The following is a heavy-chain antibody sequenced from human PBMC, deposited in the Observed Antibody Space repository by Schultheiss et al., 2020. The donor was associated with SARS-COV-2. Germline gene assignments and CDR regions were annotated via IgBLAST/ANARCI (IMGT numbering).Heavy chain of an antibody. J-gene: IGHJ2*01. Sequence: GGSLRLSCAASGFTFSSYWMHWVRQAPGKGLVWVSRINSDGSSTSYADSVKGRFTISRDNAKNTLYLQMNSLRAEDTAVYYCAKDRKQWLPHWYFDLWGRGTLVTVSS. V-gene: IGHV3-74*01. CDR3: AKDRKQWLPHWYFDL. CDR1: GFTFSSYW. D-gene: IGHD6-19*01. CDR2: INSDGSST.